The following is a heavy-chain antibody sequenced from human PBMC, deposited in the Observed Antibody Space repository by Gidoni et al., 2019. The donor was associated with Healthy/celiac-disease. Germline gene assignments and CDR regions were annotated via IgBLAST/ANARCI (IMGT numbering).Heavy chain of an antibody. CDR3: AREGYCSSTSCSIVYDY. D-gene: IGHD2-2*01. J-gene: IGHJ4*02. Sequence: EVQLVESGGGLVQPGGYLRLSCAASGFTFSSYEMNWVRQAPGKGLEWVSYISSSGSTIYYADSVQGRFTISRDNAKNSLYLQMNSLGAEDTAVYYCAREGYCSSTSCSIVYDYWGQGTLVTVSS. CDR1: GFTFSSYE. CDR2: ISSSGSTI. V-gene: IGHV3-48*03.